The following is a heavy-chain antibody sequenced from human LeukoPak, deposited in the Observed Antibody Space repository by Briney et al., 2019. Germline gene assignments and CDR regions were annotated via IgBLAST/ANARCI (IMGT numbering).Heavy chain of an antibody. CDR1: GFAFSSYT. D-gene: IGHD3-22*01. Sequence: GRSLRLSCAASGFAFSSYTMNWARQAPGKGLEWVSSISSSSSYIYYADSVKGRFTISRDNAKNSLYLQMNSLRAEDTAVYYCARGDRALVWGQGTLVTVSS. CDR3: ARGDRALV. J-gene: IGHJ4*02. CDR2: ISSSSSYI. V-gene: IGHV3-21*01.